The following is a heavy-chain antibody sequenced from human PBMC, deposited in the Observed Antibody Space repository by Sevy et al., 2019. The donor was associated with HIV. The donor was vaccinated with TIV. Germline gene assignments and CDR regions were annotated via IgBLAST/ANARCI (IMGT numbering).Heavy chain of an antibody. J-gene: IGHJ4*02. CDR1: GDSISSYF. CDR3: ARDSTTRPGVLDY. CDR2: VYFTGNT. V-gene: IGHV4-59*01. D-gene: IGHD1-1*01. Sequence: SETLSLTCSVSGDSISSYFWTWVRQSPGKGLEWIGNVYFTGNTDYSPSLKSRVTLSLDTSKSQFSLTLKSVTAADTAIYFCARDSTTRPGVLDYWGQGTLVTVSS.